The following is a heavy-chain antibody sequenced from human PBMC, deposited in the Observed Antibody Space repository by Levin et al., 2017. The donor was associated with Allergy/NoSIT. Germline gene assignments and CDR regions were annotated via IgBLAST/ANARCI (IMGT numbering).Heavy chain of an antibody. CDR1: GGSISSSSYY. Sequence: SQTLSLPCTVSGGSISSSSYYWGWIRQPPGKGLEWIGSIYYSGSTYYNPSLKSRVTISVDTSKNQFSLKLSSVTAADTAVYYCARHLLVCNWFGELLSGQRLSCNWFDPWGQGTLVTVSS. CDR2: IYYSGST. J-gene: IGHJ5*02. CDR3: ARHLLVCNWFGELLSGQRLSCNWFDP. V-gene: IGHV4-39*01. D-gene: IGHD3-10*01.